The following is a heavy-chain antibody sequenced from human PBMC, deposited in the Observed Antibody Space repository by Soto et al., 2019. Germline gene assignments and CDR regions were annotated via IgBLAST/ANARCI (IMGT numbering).Heavy chain of an antibody. CDR3: ARDGGSLGAHSSSWSLSLDY. J-gene: IGHJ4*02. CDR1: GFTFSSYG. V-gene: IGHV3-33*01. Sequence: GGSLRLSCAASGFTFSSYGMHWVRQAPGKGLEWVAVIWYDGSNKYYADSVKGRFTISRDNSKNTLYLQMNSLRAEDTAVYYCARDGGSLGAHSSSWSLSLDYWGQGTLVTVSS. CDR2: IWYDGSNK. D-gene: IGHD6-13*01.